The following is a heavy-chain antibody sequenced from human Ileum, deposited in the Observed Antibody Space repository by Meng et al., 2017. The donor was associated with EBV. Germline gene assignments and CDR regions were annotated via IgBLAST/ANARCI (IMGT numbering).Heavy chain of an antibody. CDR3: ARESYSDSSGYYSLDY. D-gene: IGHD3-22*01. J-gene: IGHJ4*02. V-gene: IGHV4-4*02. CDR2: IHHTEST. Sequence: VPPPDAGPGLVKPSGNLSLSFAVASGSISSSNWGSWVRQAPGKGLEWIGEIHHTESTNYNPSLKSRVTISVDKSKNQFSLKLSSVTAADTAVYYCARESYSDSSGYYSLDYWGQGSLVTVSS. CDR1: SGSISSSNW.